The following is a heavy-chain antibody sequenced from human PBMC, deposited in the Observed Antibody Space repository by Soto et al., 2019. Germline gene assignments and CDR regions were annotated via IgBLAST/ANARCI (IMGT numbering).Heavy chain of an antibody. J-gene: IGHJ4*02. CDR2: NSYSGST. CDR3: ARHGGSYSFDY. CDR1: GDSISSGDYY. V-gene: IGHV4-30-4*01. Sequence: SETLSLTCTVSGDSISSGDYYWSWIRQPPGKGLEWIGYNSYSGSTDYNPSLKSRVTISVDTSKNQFSLKLSSATAADTAVYYCARHGGSYSFDYWGQGNLVTVSS. D-gene: IGHD1-26*01.